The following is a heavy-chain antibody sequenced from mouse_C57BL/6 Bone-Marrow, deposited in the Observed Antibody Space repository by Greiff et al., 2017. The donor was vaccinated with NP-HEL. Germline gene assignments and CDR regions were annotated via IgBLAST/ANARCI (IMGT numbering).Heavy chain of an antibody. Sequence: QVQLQQPGAELVKPGASVKLSCKASGYTFTSYWMQWVKQRPGQGLEWIGEIDPSDSYTNYNQKFKGKATLTVDTSSSTAYMQLSSLTSEDSAVYYCARRRDEAWFAYWGQGTLVTLSA. V-gene: IGHV1-50*01. CDR3: ARRRDEAWFAY. CDR1: GYTFTSYW. J-gene: IGHJ3*01. D-gene: IGHD3-3*01. CDR2: IDPSDSYT.